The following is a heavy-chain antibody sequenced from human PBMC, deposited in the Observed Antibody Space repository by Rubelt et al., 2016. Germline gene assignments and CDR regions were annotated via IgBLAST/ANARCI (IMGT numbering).Heavy chain of an antibody. D-gene: IGHD6-19*01. V-gene: IGHV4-39*07. CDR1: GGSISSSSYY. CDR2: IYYRGGT. Sequence: QLQLQESGPGLVKPSETLSLTCTVSGGSISSSSYYWGWIRQPPGKGLEWIGSIYYRGGTYYNPSLKSRVTISVDTSKNQFSLKLSSVTAADTAVYYCARVRGAVAGIFDYWGQGTLVTVSS. CDR3: ARVRGAVAGIFDY. J-gene: IGHJ4*02.